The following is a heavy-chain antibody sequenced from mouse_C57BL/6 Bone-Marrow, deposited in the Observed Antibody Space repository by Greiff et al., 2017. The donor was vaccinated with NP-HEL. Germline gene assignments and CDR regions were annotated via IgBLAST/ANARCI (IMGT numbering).Heavy chain of an antibody. CDR2: ISSGGSYT. CDR1: GFTFTSYG. CDR3: ARQGLRNYCYWYFDV. J-gene: IGHJ1*03. V-gene: IGHV5-6*01. Sequence: EVMLVESGADLVKPGGSLKLSCAASGFTFTSYGMSWVRQTPDKRLEWVATISSGGSYTNYPDSFKGRFTISRDNAKNTQYLQMSRLKSEDTAMYYCARQGLRNYCYWYFDVWGTGTTVTVTS. D-gene: IGHD2-1*01.